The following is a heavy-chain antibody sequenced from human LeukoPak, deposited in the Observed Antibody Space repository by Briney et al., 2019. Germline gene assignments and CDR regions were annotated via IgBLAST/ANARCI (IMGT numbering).Heavy chain of an antibody. CDR1: DTSITSYF. V-gene: IGHV4-4*07. CDR2: VHTSGTT. CDR3: ARVGKRGFHFGYVRSDAFDV. Sequence: PSAPLSLPCHVSDTSITSYFWTLIRAAAGEGLGGFWGVHTSGTTDYNPSLRSRVAMSIETPKNQFSLWLSSATAADTAVYYCARVGKRGFHFGYVRSDAFDVWGHGTMVAVSS. J-gene: IGHJ3*01. D-gene: IGHD5-18*01.